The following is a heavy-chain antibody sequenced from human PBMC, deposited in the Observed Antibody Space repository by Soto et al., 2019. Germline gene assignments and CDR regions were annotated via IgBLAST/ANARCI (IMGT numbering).Heavy chain of an antibody. J-gene: IGHJ4*02. CDR1: GFTFSSYG. D-gene: IGHD4-4*01. CDR2: IWYDGSNK. Sequence: PWGSLRLSCAASGFTFSSYGMHWVRQAPGKGLEWVAVIWYDGSNKYYADSVKGRFTISRDNSKNTLYLQMNSLRAEDTAVYYCARDLMTTVIDYWGQGTLVTVSS. V-gene: IGHV3-33*01. CDR3: ARDLMTTVIDY.